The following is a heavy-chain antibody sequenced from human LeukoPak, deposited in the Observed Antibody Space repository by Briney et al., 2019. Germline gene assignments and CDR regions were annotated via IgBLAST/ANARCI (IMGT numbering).Heavy chain of an antibody. J-gene: IGHJ5*02. V-gene: IGHV4-59*08. CDR2: ISYTGIA. CDR3: ARGFYDFWSGYRLSVTRNPKRFDP. Sequence: SETLSLTCTVSGGSISGYYWSWIRQPPGKGLEWIGYISYTGIANYNPSLRSRVTISLDTSKNQFSLKLSSVTAADTAVYYCARGFYDFWSGYRLSVTRNPKRFDPWGQGTLVTVSS. CDR1: GGSISGYY. D-gene: IGHD3-3*01.